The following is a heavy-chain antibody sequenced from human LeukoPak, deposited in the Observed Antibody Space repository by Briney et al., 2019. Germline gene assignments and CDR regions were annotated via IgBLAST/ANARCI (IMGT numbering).Heavy chain of an antibody. V-gene: IGHV1-2*02. D-gene: IGHD6-13*01. CDR3: SRGRIAAAEGTWDFDY. CDR2: INPNSGGT. Sequence: APVKVSCKASGYTFTGYFMHWVRQAPGQGLEWMGWINPNSGGTNYAQKFQGRVTMTRDTSISTAYMELSSLRSDDTAVYYCSRGRIAAAEGTWDFDYWGQGTLVTVSS. J-gene: IGHJ4*02. CDR1: GYTFTGYF.